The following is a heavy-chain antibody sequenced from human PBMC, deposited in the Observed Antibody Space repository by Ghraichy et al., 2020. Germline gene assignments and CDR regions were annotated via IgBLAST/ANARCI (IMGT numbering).Heavy chain of an antibody. CDR1: GFTFSSYS. V-gene: IGHV3-23*01. J-gene: IGHJ4*02. CDR2: ISGSGGST. Sequence: LSLTCVASGFTFSSYSMSWVRQAPGTGLEWVSGISGSGGSTYYADSVKGRFTISRDNAKNALYLQMKYLRAEDTAVYYCVKDRVPWKVYYFDSWGQGTLVTVSS. CDR3: VKDRVPWKVYYFDS. D-gene: IGHD1-1*01.